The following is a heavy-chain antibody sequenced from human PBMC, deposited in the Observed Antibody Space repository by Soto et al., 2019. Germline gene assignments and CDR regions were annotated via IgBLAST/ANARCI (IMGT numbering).Heavy chain of an antibody. CDR1: GFMFSSYA. CDR2: ISGSGGST. Sequence: GGSLRLSCAVSGFMFSSYAMTWVRQAPGKGLEWVSSISGSGGSTYYSDSVRGRITISRDNSKKMLYLEMNSLKGDDTAVYYCAKDGSWGDHYYFDNWGQGTLVTVSS. CDR3: AKDGSWGDHYYFDN. D-gene: IGHD2-21*02. V-gene: IGHV3-23*01. J-gene: IGHJ4*02.